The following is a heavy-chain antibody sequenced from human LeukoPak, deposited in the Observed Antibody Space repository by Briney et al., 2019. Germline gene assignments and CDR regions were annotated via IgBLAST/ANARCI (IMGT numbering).Heavy chain of an antibody. D-gene: IGHD6-13*01. CDR2: MNPNSGNT. V-gene: IGHV1-8*01. Sequence: ASVKVSCKASGYTFTSYDINWVRQATGQGLEWMGWMNPNSGNTNYAQKLQGRVTMTTDTSTSTAYMELRSLRSDDTAVYYCARAPYSSRQNIRDYWGQGTLVTVSS. J-gene: IGHJ4*02. CDR1: GYTFTSYD. CDR3: ARAPYSSRQNIRDY.